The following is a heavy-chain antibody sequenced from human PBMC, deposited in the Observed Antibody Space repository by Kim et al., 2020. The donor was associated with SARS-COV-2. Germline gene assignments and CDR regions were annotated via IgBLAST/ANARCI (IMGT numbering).Heavy chain of an antibody. D-gene: IGHD6-19*01. CDR3: ARKAVTGPRGWFDP. V-gene: IGHV7-4-1*02. CDR1: GYSFNTYA. J-gene: IGHJ5*02. CDR2: INTNTGNP. Sequence: ASVKVSCKTSGYSFNTYAIHWVRQAPGQGLEWVGWINTNTGNPTYAQGSTGRFVFSSDSSVTTAYLQINSLEADDTAFYYCARKAVTGPRGWFDPWGQG.